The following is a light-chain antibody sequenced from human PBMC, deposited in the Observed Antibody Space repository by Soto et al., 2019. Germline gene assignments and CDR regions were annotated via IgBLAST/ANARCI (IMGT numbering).Light chain of an antibody. CDR3: QKYSSVIT. CDR2: AAS. V-gene: IGKV1-27*01. Sequence: DVQMTQSPSSLSASVGDRVTITCRASQGISNFLAWYQQKPGKVAKLLISAASTLQSGVTSRFSGSGSGTAFSLTIPIRPPDDVAAYYCQKYSSVITFGQGTLLVIK. CDR1: QGISNF. J-gene: IGKJ5*01.